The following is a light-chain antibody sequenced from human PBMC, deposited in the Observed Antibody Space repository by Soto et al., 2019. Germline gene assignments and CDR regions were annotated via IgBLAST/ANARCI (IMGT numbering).Light chain of an antibody. CDR3: QQYNSAPWT. Sequence: DIQMTQSPSTLSASVGDRVTITCRASQSISSWLAWYQQKPGKAPKLLIYDASSLESGVPSRFSGSGSGTEFTLTVSSLRPDDFATYYYQQYNSAPWTFGQGTKVEIK. CDR2: DAS. V-gene: IGKV1-5*01. CDR1: QSISSW. J-gene: IGKJ1*01.